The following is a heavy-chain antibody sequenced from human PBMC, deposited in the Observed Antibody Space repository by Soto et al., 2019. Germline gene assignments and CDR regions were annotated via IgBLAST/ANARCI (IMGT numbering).Heavy chain of an antibody. CDR3: AVRKRGVDIVVVPAAGYYYYYGMDV. D-gene: IGHD2-2*01. V-gene: IGHV1-69*13. CDR2: IIPIFGTA. CDR1: GGTFSSYA. J-gene: IGHJ6*02. Sequence: GASVKVSCKASGGTFSSYAISWVRQAPGQGLERMGGIIPIFGTANYAQKFQGRVTITADESTSTAYMELSSLRSEDTAVYYCAVRKRGVDIVVVPAAGYYYYYGMDVWGQGTTVTVSS.